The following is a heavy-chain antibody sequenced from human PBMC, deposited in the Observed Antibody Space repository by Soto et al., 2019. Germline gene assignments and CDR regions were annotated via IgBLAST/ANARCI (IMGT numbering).Heavy chain of an antibody. V-gene: IGHV4-34*01. D-gene: IGHD2-15*01. CDR3: ARVSGCSSGSCYSFDY. CDR2: INHSEIT. J-gene: IGHJ4*02. CDR1: GGSFSGYY. Sequence: SETLSLTGAVFGGSFSGYYWSWIRRPPGKGLEWIGEINHSEITNYTPSLKSRFTISEDTTENRFSLRLSSVTAADTAVYYCARVSGCSSGSCYSFDYWGQGTLVTVSS.